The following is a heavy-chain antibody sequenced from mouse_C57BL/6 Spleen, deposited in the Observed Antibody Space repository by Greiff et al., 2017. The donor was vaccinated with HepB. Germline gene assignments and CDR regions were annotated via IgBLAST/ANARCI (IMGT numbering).Heavy chain of an antibody. Sequence: QVYVKQSGAELARPGASVKLSCKASGYTFTSYGISWVKQRTGQGLEWIGEIYPRSGNTYYNEKFKGKATLTADKSSSTAYMALRSLTSEDSAVYFCARRGEDYYGSTVEDYWGQGTTLTVSS. D-gene: IGHD1-1*01. V-gene: IGHV1-81*01. CDR2: IYPRSGNT. J-gene: IGHJ2*01. CDR3: ARRGEDYYGSTVEDY. CDR1: GYTFTSYG.